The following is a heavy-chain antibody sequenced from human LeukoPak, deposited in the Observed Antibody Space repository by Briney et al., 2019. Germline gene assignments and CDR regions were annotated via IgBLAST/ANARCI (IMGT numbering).Heavy chain of an antibody. CDR3: ARARSSTSCYFSP. J-gene: IGHJ5*02. D-gene: IGHD2-2*01. V-gene: IGHV4-34*01. CDR1: GGSFSGYY. CDR2: INHSGST. Sequence: PSETLSLTCAVYGGSFSGYYWSWIRQPPGKGLEWIGEINHSGSTNYNPSLKSRVTISVDTSKNQFSLKLSSVTAADTAVYYCARARSSTSCYFSPWGQGTLVTVSS.